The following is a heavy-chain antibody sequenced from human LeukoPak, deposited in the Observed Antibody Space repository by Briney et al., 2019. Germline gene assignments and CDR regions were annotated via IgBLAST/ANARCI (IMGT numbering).Heavy chain of an antibody. CDR1: GFTFSSYA. Sequence: GGSLRLSCAASGFTFSSYAMHWVRQAPGKGLEWVAVISYDGSNKYYADSVKGRFTISRDNSKNTLYLQMNSLRAEDTAVYYCARDKDDSSGSRGFDYWGQGTLVTVSS. CDR3: ARDKDDSSGSRGFDY. CDR2: ISYDGSNK. D-gene: IGHD3-22*01. J-gene: IGHJ4*02. V-gene: IGHV3-30-3*01.